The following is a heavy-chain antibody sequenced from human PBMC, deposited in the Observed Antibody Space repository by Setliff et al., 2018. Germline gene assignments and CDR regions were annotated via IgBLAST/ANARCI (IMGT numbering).Heavy chain of an antibody. V-gene: IGHV4-39*07. Sequence: SETLSLTCTVSGGSISTSSYYWGWIRQPPGKGLEWIGSIYYSGSTYYDPSLKSRVTISVDTSKKQFSLTLSSVTAADTAVYYCARLYEFGELFSNYWGQGTLVTVSS. CDR1: GGSISTSSYY. CDR2: IYYSGST. D-gene: IGHD3-10*01. J-gene: IGHJ4*02. CDR3: ARLYEFGELFSNY.